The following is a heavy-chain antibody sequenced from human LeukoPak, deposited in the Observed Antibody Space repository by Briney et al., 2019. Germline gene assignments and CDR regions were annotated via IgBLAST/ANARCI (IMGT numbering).Heavy chain of an antibody. J-gene: IGHJ4*02. Sequence: SETLSLTCTVSGGSISSSSYYWGWIRQLPGKGLEWIGSIYYSGSTYYNPSLKSRVTISVDTSKNQFSLKLSSVTAADTAVYYCARATRSLPRIRFLEWSNPKGYYLDYWGQGTLVTVSS. CDR3: ARATRSLPRIRFLEWSNPKGYYLDY. D-gene: IGHD3-3*01. CDR2: IYYSGST. V-gene: IGHV4-39*07. CDR1: GGSISSSSYY.